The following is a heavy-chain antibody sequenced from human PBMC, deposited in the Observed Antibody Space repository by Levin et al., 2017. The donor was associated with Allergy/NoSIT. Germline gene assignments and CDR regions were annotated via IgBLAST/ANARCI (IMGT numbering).Heavy chain of an antibody. D-gene: IGHD5-12*01. Sequence: GESLKISCAASGFTFSSYAMHWVRQAPGKGLEWVAVISYDGSNKYYADSVKGRFTISRDNSKNTLYLQMNSLRAEDTAVYYCGYSGYDPPEGFDYWGQGTLVTVSS. CDR3: GYSGYDPPEGFDY. CDR1: GFTFSSYA. V-gene: IGHV3-30-3*01. CDR2: ISYDGSNK. J-gene: IGHJ4*02.